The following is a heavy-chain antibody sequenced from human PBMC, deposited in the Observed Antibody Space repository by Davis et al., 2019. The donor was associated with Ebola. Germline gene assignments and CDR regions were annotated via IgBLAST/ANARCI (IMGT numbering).Heavy chain of an antibody. Sequence: PGGSLRLSCAASGFTFSSYWMSWVRQAPGKGLEWVANIKEDGSEKYYVDSVKGRFTISRDNAKNSLYLHMNSLRAEDTAVYYCARALGYQLRYGSYYYNGMDVWGQGTTVTVSS. CDR3: ARALGYQLRYGSYYYNGMDV. D-gene: IGHD2-2*02. CDR2: IKEDGSEK. V-gene: IGHV3-7*01. CDR1: GFTFSSYW. J-gene: IGHJ6*02.